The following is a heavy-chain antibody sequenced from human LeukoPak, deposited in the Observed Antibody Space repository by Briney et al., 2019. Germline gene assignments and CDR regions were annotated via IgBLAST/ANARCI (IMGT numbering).Heavy chain of an antibody. CDR1: GYTFTDYY. Sequence: ASVKVSCKTSGYTFTDYYIHWVRPAPGQRLEGMGWINPNSGETNSAQKFQGRVIMTGDTSISTAYMELRRVTSDDTAVYYCARDRDYSNTERGFDYWGQGTLVTVSS. CDR2: INPNSGET. V-gene: IGHV1-2*02. J-gene: IGHJ4*02. CDR3: ARDRDYSNTERGFDY. D-gene: IGHD4-11*01.